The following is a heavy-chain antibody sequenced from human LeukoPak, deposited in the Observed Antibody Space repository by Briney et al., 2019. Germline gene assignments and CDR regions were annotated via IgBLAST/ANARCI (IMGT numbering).Heavy chain of an antibody. D-gene: IGHD6-19*01. Sequence: PSETLSLTCTVSGASISSSSWTWIRQPPGKGLECIGFIYYSGTAHYNPSLKSRVTISLDTSKNQFSLRLSSVTAADTAVCYCARHLSSGWSDYWGQGTLVTVSS. CDR2: IYYSGTA. V-gene: IGHV4-59*08. CDR3: ARHLSSGWSDY. J-gene: IGHJ4*02. CDR1: GASISSSS.